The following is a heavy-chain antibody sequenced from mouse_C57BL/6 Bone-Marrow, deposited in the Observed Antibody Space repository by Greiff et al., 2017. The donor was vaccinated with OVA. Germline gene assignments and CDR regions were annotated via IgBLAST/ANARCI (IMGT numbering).Heavy chain of an antibody. V-gene: IGHV1-82*01. J-gene: IGHJ2*01. CDR2: IYPGDGDT. D-gene: IGHD2-3*01. Sequence: VMLVESGPELVKPGASVKISCKASGYAFSSSWMNWVKQRPGKGLEWIGRIYPGDGDTNYNGQFKGKATLTADKSSSTAYMQLSSLTSEDSAVYFCARHEDGYYASYFDYWGQGTTLTVSS. CDR3: ARHEDGYYASYFDY. CDR1: GYAFSSSW.